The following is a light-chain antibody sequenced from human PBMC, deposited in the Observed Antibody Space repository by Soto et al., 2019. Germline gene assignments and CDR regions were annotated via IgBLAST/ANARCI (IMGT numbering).Light chain of an antibody. CDR1: QSLLHSNGYNY. CDR2: LGS. J-gene: IGKJ2*01. CDR3: MQALQTPYT. V-gene: IGKV2-28*01. Sequence: VMTQSPLSLPVTPGEPASISCRSSQSLLHSNGYNYLDWYLQKPGQSPQLLIYLGSNRASGVPDRFSGSGSGTDFTLKISRVEAEDVGVYYCMQALQTPYTFGQGTKLEIK.